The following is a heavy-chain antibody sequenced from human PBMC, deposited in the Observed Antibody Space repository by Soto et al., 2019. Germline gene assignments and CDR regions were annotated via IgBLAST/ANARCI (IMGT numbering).Heavy chain of an antibody. D-gene: IGHD4-4*01. CDR3: ARELEGSNYVGWFDP. CDR1: GFTFGDYY. J-gene: IGHJ5*02. Sequence: GSLRLSCAASGFTFGDYYMSWIRQAPGKGLEWVSYISSSGSTIYYADSVKGRFTISRDNAKNSLYLQMNSLRAEDTAVYYCARELEGSNYVGWFDPWGQGTLVTSPQ. CDR2: ISSSGSTI. V-gene: IGHV3-11*01.